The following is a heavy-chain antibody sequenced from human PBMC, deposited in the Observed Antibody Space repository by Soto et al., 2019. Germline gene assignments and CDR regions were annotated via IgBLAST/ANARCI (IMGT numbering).Heavy chain of an antibody. D-gene: IGHD2-15*01. CDR1: GGTFSSYA. V-gene: IGHV1-69*12. CDR2: IIPILGTA. Sequence: QVQLVQSGAEVKNPGSSVKVSCKASGGTFSSYAISWVRQAPGQGLEWMGGIIPILGTANYAQKSQGRATITADESTSPAYRELSSLGSEDTAVYYCARDVVVAATGWFDPWGQGTLVTVSS. CDR3: ARDVVVAATGWFDP. J-gene: IGHJ5*02.